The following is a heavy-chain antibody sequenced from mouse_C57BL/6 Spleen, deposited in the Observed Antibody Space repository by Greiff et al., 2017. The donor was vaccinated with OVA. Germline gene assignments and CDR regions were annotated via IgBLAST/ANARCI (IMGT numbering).Heavy chain of an antibody. CDR3: ARSITTVVEGYYFDY. V-gene: IGHV1-82*01. CDR2: IYPGDGDT. J-gene: IGHJ2*01. CDR1: GYAFSSSW. Sequence: QVQLQQSGPELVKPGASVKISCKASGYAFSSSWMNWVKQRPGKGLEWIGRIYPGDGDTNYNGKFKGKATLTADKSSSTAYMQRSSLTSEDSAVYFCARSITTVVEGYYFDYWGQGTTLTVSS. D-gene: IGHD1-1*01.